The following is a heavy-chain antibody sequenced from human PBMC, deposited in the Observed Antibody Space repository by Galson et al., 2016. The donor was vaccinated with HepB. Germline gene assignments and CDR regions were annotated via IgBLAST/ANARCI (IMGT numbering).Heavy chain of an antibody. V-gene: IGHV4-59*12. Sequence: SETLSLTCTVSGDSISSYYWSWIRQPPGKGLEWIGYIRYSGSTYYNPSLKSRVTLSVDTPKKQFSLKLSSVTAADTAMYYCASYLLQSWAGSDAFDTWGLGTMVTVSS. CDR3: ASYLLQSWAGSDAFDT. D-gene: IGHD4-11*01. CDR1: GDSISSYY. CDR2: IRYSGST. J-gene: IGHJ3*02.